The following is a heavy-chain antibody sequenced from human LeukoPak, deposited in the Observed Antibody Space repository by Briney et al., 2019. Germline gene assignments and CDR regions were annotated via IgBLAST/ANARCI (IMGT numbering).Heavy chain of an antibody. J-gene: IGHJ4*02. D-gene: IGHD2-2*01. CDR3: ASQYCSTTSCSDY. V-gene: IGHV4-4*07. CDR2: ISTSGNT. Sequence: SETLSLTCTVSGGSISSYYRSWVRQPAGKGLEWIGRISTSGNTNSNPSLKSRVTMSVDTSRNQFSLKLSSVTAADTAVYYCASQYCSTTSCSDYWGQGTLVTVSS. CDR1: GGSISSYY.